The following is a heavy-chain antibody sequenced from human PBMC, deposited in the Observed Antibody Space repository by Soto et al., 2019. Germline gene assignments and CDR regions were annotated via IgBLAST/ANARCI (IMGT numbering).Heavy chain of an antibody. D-gene: IGHD3-16*01. CDR3: ASGGNWFDP. Sequence: CRTSTVAGGSIGNYCSTWVRQSPEKGLEWIGYMYYNGNINYNPSLKSRVTISIDTSKNQFSLTLKSVTAADTAVYYRASGGNWFDPWGQGVLV. V-gene: IGHV4-59*01. J-gene: IGHJ5*02. CDR2: MYYNGNI. CDR1: GGSIGNYC.